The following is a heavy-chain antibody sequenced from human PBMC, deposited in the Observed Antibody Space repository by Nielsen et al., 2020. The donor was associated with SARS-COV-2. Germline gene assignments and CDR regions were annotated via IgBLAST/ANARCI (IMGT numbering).Heavy chain of an antibody. D-gene: IGHD5-18*01. V-gene: IGHV4-39*07. J-gene: IGHJ4*02. CDR3: ASQLSGSFDY. CDR2: IYYSGST. Sequence: SETLSLTCTVSGGSISSSSYYWGWLRQPPGKGLEWIGSIYYSGSTYYNPSLKSRVTILVDTSKHQFSLQLSSVTAADTAVYYCASQLSGSFDYWGQGTLVTVSS. CDR1: GGSISSSSYY.